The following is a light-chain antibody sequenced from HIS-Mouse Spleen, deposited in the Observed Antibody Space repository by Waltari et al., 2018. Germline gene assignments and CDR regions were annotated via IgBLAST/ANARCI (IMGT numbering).Light chain of an antibody. CDR1: NIGSKS. CDR3: QVWDSSSDHVV. CDR2: DDS. V-gene: IGLV3-21*03. J-gene: IGLJ2*01. Sequence: SYVLTQPPSVSVAPGKTARITCWGNNIGSKSVHWYQQKPGQAPVLVVYDDSDRPSGVPERCSGSNSGNTATLTISRVEAGDEADYYCQVWDSSSDHVVFGGGTKLTVL.